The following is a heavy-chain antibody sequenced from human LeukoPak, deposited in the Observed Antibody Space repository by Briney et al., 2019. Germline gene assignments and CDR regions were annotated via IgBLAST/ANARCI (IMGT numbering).Heavy chain of an antibody. CDR2: INPNSGGT. CDR3: SRDDILTGYYPPFDF. D-gene: IGHD3-9*01. Sequence: ASVKVSCKTSGHTFTGYYIHWVRQAPGQGLEWMGRINPNSGGTNYAQKFQGRVTMSRDTSINTAYMELSRLRSDDTAVYYCSRDDILTGYYPPFDFWGQGTLDTVSS. CDR1: GHTFTGYY. V-gene: IGHV1-2*06. J-gene: IGHJ4*02.